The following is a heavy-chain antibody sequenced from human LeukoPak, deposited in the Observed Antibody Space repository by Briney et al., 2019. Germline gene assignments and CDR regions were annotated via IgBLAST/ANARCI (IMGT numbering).Heavy chain of an antibody. J-gene: IGHJ4*02. Sequence: AATLSLTCIVSGDSIRTYYWSSIRQPAGKGLEWIGRIYTSGCTNYNPSLKSRVTLSVDTPKNQFSLKLSSVTTADTAVYYCAREGVTYYFVYWGQGTLVAVSS. V-gene: IGHV4-4*07. D-gene: IGHD3-16*01. CDR2: IYTSGCT. CDR1: GDSIRTYY. CDR3: AREGVTYYFVY.